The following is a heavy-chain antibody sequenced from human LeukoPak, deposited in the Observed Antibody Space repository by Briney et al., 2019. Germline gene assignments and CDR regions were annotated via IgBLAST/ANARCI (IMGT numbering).Heavy chain of an antibody. CDR2: INHSGST. D-gene: IGHD3-22*01. CDR1: GGSFSGYY. CDR3: ARGRQRSYYDSSGRKNDY. V-gene: IGHV4-34*01. J-gene: IGHJ4*02. Sequence: KPSETLSLTCAVYGGSFSGYYWSWIRQPPGKGLEWIGEINHSGSTNYNPSLKSRVTISVDTSKNQFSLKLSSVTAADTAVYYCARGRQRSYYDSSGRKNDYWGQGTLVTVSS.